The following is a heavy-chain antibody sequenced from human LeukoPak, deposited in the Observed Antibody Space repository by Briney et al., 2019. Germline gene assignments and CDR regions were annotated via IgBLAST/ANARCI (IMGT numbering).Heavy chain of an antibody. CDR1: GFSFSTYW. Sequence: PGGSLRLSCLVSGFSFSTYWMTWVRQAPGKGLEWVASIRQDGNEYSYVDSVKGRFTISRDNAKNTLYLQMDTLRAGDTAVYYCARALYNAYAHAYWGQGTLVIVSS. CDR3: ARALYNAYAHAY. V-gene: IGHV3-7*05. J-gene: IGHJ4*02. D-gene: IGHD5-12*01. CDR2: IRQDGNEY.